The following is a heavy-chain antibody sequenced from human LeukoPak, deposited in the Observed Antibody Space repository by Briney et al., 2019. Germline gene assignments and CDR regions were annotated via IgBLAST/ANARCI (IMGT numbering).Heavy chain of an antibody. Sequence: ASVKVSCKASGYTFTGYYMHWVRQAPGQGGEWMGWINPNSGGTNYAQKLQGRVTMTRDTSISTAYMELSRLRSDDTAVYYCARDEWLVHNWFDPWGQGTLVTVSS. CDR3: ARDEWLVHNWFDP. CDR2: INPNSGGT. CDR1: GYTFTGYY. J-gene: IGHJ5*02. D-gene: IGHD6-19*01. V-gene: IGHV1-2*02.